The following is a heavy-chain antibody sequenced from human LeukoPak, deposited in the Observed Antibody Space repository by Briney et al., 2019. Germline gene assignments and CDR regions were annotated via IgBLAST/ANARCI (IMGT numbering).Heavy chain of an antibody. CDR1: GFTFSSYA. D-gene: IGHD6-19*01. V-gene: IGHV3-30*04. CDR2: ISYDGSNK. Sequence: GGSLRLSCAASGFTFSSYAMHWVRQAPGKGLEWVAVISYDGSNKYYADSVKGRFTISRDNSKNTLYLQMNSLRAEDTAVYYCARDQYSGWYPDAFDIWGQGTMVTVSS. CDR3: ARDQYSGWYPDAFDI. J-gene: IGHJ3*02.